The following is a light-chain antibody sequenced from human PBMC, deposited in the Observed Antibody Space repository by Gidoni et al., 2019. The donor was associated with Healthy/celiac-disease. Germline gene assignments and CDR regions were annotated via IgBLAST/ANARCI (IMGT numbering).Light chain of an antibody. CDR3: QQYNSYPWT. CDR1: QSISSW. V-gene: IGKV1-5*01. Sequence: DIQMTQSPSPLSASVGDTVTITCRASQSISSWLAWYQQKPGKAPKLLIYDASSLESGVPSRFSGSGSGTEFTLTISSLQPDDFATYYCQQYNSYPWTFGQGTKVEIK. J-gene: IGKJ1*01. CDR2: DAS.